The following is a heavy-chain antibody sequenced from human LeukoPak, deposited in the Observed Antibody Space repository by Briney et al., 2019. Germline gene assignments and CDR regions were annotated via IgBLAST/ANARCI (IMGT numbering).Heavy chain of an antibody. D-gene: IGHD6-19*01. CDR3: ARTSSGWYGGSFDP. Sequence: ASVKVSCKASGYTFTSYDINWVRHAPGPGLEWMGWMNPNSGNTGYAQKFQGRVTMTRNTSISTAYMELSSLRSEDTAVYYCARTSSGWYGGSFDPWGQGTLVTVSS. V-gene: IGHV1-8*01. CDR1: GYTFTSYD. CDR2: MNPNSGNT. J-gene: IGHJ5*02.